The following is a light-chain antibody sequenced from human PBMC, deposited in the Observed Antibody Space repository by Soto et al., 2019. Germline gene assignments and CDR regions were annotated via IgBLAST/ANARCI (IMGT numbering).Light chain of an antibody. V-gene: IGKV1-39*01. CDR2: VAS. CDR1: QTINSY. Sequence: DIQMTQSPSSLSASVGDAVTITCRASQTINSYLNGHQQRPGKAPKLLICVASTLQSGVPLRFSGSGFGTDFTLSITSVQPEDFATYYCQHSYGSPCTFGHGTKLEIK. CDR3: QHSYGSPCT. J-gene: IGKJ2*02.